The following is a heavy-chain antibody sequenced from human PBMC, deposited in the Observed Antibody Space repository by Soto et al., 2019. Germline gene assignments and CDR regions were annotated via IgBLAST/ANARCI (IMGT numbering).Heavy chain of an antibody. CDR2: MNPSSGKT. CDR1: GYTFTDYD. V-gene: IGHV1-8*01. D-gene: IGHD6-19*01. Sequence: QVQLVQSGAEVKTPAASVKVSCKASGYTFTDYDITWVRQAPGQGLEWVGRMNPSSGKTDYAQNFQARVTMTRDTSISTAYLELSNLGYEDTAVFYCSTWGRDGWYTGFFWGQGTLVTVAS. J-gene: IGHJ4*02. CDR3: STWGRDGWYTGFF.